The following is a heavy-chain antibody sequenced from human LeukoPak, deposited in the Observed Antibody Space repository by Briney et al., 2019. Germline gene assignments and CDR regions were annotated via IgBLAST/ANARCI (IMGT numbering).Heavy chain of an antibody. CDR2: INHSGST. CDR3: ARRLGIGEFDY. Sequence: PSETLSLTCAVYGGSFSGYYWSWIRQPPGKGLEWIGEINHSGSTNYNPSLKSRVTISVDTSKNQFSLKLSSVTAADTAVYYCARRLGIGEFDYWGQGTLVTVSS. V-gene: IGHV4-34*01. CDR1: GGSFSGYY. J-gene: IGHJ4*02. D-gene: IGHD7-27*01.